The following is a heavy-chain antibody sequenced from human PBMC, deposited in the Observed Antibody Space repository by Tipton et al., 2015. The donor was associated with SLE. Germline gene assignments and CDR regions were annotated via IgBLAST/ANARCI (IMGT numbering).Heavy chain of an antibody. CDR3: AREARYSGSYYRWFDT. CDR1: GGFISSGSYY. V-gene: IGHV4-61*02. J-gene: IGHJ5*02. Sequence: TLSLTCTVSGGFISSGSYYWSWIRQPAGKGLEWIGRIYSSGSTNENLSLKSRVSISKDTSKNQFSLKLSSVTAADTAVYYCAREARYSGSYYRWFDTWGQGILVAVSS. CDR2: IYSSGST. D-gene: IGHD1-26*01.